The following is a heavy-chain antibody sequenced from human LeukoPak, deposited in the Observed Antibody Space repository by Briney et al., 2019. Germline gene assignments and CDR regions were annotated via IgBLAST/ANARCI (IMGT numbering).Heavy chain of an antibody. J-gene: IGHJ4*02. V-gene: IGHV5-51*01. CDR2: IYPADSDT. CDR1: GYIFTHYW. CDR3: ARQSRDGSKTRGYYFDY. Sequence: GEPLKISCQVSGYIFTHYWIGWVRQLPGKGLEAMGIIYPADSDTTYSPSFQGQVTISADNSISTVYLQWSSLKASDAAMYYCARQSRDGSKTRGYYFDYWGQGTLVTVSS. D-gene: IGHD3-10*01.